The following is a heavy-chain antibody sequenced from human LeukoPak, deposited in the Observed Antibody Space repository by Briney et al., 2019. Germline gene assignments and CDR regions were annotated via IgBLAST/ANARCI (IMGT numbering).Heavy chain of an antibody. Sequence: SETLSRTCTVSGGSISSYYWSWIRQPPGKGLEWIGYIYYSGSTNYNSSLKSRVTISVDTSKNQFSLKLSSVTAADTAVYYCARETYYYGSGSYDSNWYFDLWGRGTLVTVSS. CDR1: GGSISSYY. CDR3: ARETYYYGSGSYDSNWYFDL. V-gene: IGHV4-59*01. D-gene: IGHD3-10*01. CDR2: IYYSGST. J-gene: IGHJ2*01.